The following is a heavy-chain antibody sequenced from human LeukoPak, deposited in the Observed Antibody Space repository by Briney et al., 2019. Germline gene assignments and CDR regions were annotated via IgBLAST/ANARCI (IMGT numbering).Heavy chain of an antibody. J-gene: IGHJ4*02. Sequence: PGGSLRLSCAASGFTFSSYGMHWVRQAPGKGLEWVAFIRYDGSNKCYADSVKGRFTISRDNSKNTLYLQMNSLRAEDTAVYYCAKEEDGYNPGRGNYWGQGTLVTVSS. CDR3: AKEEDGYNPGRGNY. D-gene: IGHD5-24*01. CDR2: IRYDGSNK. CDR1: GFTFSSYG. V-gene: IGHV3-30*02.